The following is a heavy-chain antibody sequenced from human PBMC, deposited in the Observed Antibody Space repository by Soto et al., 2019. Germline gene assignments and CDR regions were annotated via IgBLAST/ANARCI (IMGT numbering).Heavy chain of an antibody. V-gene: IGHV3-23*01. Sequence: EVQLLESGGGLVQPGGSLRLSCAASGFTFSSYAMNWVRQGPGKGLEWVSVISGSGGSTYYADSVKGRFTISRDNSKNTLYLQMNSLRAEDTDVYYCACRSSGWYFDYWGQGTLVTVSS. CDR2: ISGSGGST. J-gene: IGHJ4*02. D-gene: IGHD6-19*01. CDR3: ACRSSGWYFDY. CDR1: GFTFSSYA.